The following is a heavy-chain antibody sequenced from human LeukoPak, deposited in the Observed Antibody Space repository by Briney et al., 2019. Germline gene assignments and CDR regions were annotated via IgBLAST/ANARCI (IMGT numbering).Heavy chain of an antibody. J-gene: IGHJ4*02. CDR2: FYSSGST. CDR3: ARPSSLYFWSGYYDY. V-gene: IGHV4-39*07. D-gene: IGHD3-3*01. Sequence: SETLSLTCTVSGGSISSSSYYWGWIRQPPGKGLEWIGAFYSSGSTSSHSSLKSRVTISVDTSKNQFSLKLSSVTAADTAVYYCARPSSLYFWSGYYDYWGQGTLVTVSS. CDR1: GGSISSSSYY.